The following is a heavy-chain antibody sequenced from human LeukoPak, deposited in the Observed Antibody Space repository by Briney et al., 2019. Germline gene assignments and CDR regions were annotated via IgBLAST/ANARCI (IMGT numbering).Heavy chain of an antibody. D-gene: IGHD2-15*01. J-gene: IGHJ3*01. CDR1: GFTFNNYW. V-gene: IGHV3-74*01. CDR2: IDGDASRT. Sequence: PGGSLRLSCAASGFTFNNYWIHWVRQVPGKDLVWVSRIDGDASRTNYADSVKGRFTISRDNVKNMVYLQMSSLTVEDTAVYYCARYCNGGTCDGALDLWGQGTLVTVSS. CDR3: ARYCNGGTCDGALDL.